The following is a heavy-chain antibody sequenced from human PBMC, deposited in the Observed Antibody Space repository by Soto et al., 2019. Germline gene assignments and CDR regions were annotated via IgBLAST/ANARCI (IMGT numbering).Heavy chain of an antibody. D-gene: IGHD2-2*01. J-gene: IGHJ4*02. CDR2: ISEGGGSA. Sequence: PGGSLRLSCAASGFTFSIYAMSWVRQVPGKGLEWVSTISEGGGSAYYADSVKGRFTISRDNSKNTLYLQMNSLRAEDTAVYYCAKIVVPALGPFFDYWGQGTLVTVSS. V-gene: IGHV3-23*01. CDR1: GFTFSIYA. CDR3: AKIVVPALGPFFDY.